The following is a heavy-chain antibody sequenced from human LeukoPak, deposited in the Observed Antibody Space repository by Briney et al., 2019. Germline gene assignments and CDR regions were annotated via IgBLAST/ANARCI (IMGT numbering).Heavy chain of an antibody. CDR2: INWSGDST. J-gene: IGHJ6*03. Sequence: GGSLRLSCAASEFTFDDYGMSWVRQAPGKGLEWVSGINWSGDSTGYVDSVKGRFTISRDNAKNSLYLQMNSLRAEDTALYYCARGKYYYFMDVWGKGTTVTVSS. CDR3: ARGKYYYFMDV. CDR1: EFTFDDYG. V-gene: IGHV3-20*04.